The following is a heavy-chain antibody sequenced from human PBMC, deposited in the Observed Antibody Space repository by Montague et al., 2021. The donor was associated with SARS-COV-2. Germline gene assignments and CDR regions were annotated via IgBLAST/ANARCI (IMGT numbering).Heavy chain of an antibody. D-gene: IGHD3-10*01. CDR3: ARDLRRGFDP. CDR2: IYYSGST. J-gene: IGHJ5*02. V-gene: IGHV4-39*07. CDR1: GGSIRSSSYY. Sequence: SETLSLTCTVSGGSIRSSSYYWGWIRQPPGKGLECIGSIYYSGSTYYNPSLKSRVTISVDTSKNHFSLKLSSVTAADTAVYYCARDLRRGFDPWGQGTLVTVSS.